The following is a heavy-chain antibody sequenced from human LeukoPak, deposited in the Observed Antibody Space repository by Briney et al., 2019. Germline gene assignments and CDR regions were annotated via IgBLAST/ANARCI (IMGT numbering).Heavy chain of an antibody. V-gene: IGHV5-51*01. J-gene: IGHJ4*02. CDR3: VRSANQGGVWV. D-gene: IGHD3-16*01. Sequence: GASVKVSCKGSGYNFTSYWIGWVRQMPGKGLEWMGIIYPGDSDTRYSPSFQGQVTISADKSISTAYLQRSSLKASDTAMYYCVRSANQGGVWVWGQGTLVTVSS. CDR2: IYPGDSDT. CDR1: GYNFTSYW.